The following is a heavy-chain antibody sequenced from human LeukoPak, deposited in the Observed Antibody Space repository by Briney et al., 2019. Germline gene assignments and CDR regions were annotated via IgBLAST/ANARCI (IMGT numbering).Heavy chain of an antibody. J-gene: IGHJ4*02. D-gene: IGHD2-21*01. CDR2: INPNGGDT. V-gene: IGHV1-2*02. Sequence: ASVKVSCKASGYTFTGYYIHWVRQAPGQGLEWMGWINPNGGDTTYARNFRGRVTMTRDAAISTAYMELSRLRSDDTAVYYCARGGSAAYLLDYWGQGTLVTVSS. CDR3: ARGGSAAYLLDY. CDR1: GYTFTGYY.